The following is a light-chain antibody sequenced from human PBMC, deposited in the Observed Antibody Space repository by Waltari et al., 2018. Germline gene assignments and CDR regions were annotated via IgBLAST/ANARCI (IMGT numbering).Light chain of an antibody. CDR2: KAS. V-gene: IGKV1-39*01. J-gene: IGKJ3*01. CDR3: QHGYGTPFT. Sequence: DIQMTQSPSSLSASVGDRVTITCRASENVNNYLNWYQQKPGKAPKLLIYKASTLQSGVPSRFSGSGSGTDYTFTISSLQSEDVATYYCQHGYGTPFTFGPGTKLEIK. CDR1: ENVNNY.